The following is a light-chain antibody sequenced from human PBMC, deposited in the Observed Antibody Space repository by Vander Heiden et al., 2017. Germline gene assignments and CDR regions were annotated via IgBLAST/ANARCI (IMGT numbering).Light chain of an antibody. J-gene: IGKJ4*01. V-gene: IGKV3-20*01. CDR1: QSLSRNF. CDR2: GAS. Sequence: TVLTQSPGTLSLSPGQTATLSCRASQSLSRNFLAWYQQKPGQSPRLLIYGASNRAAGTPDRFSGSGSGTAFTLTISRLEPEDFAVYFCQQYDKLPLTFGGGTKVDLK. CDR3: QQYDKLPLT.